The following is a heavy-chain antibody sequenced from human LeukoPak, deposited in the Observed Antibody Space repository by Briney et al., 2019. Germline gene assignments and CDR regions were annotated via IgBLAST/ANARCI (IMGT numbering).Heavy chain of an antibody. CDR3: ARVVRTYCSSTSCLRLYYFDY. CDR1: GGSISSSSYY. Sequence: SETLSLTCTVSGGSISSSSYYWGWIRQPPGKGLEWIGSIYYSGSTYYNPSLKSRVTISVDTSKNQFSLKLSSVTAADTAVYYCARVVRTYCSSTSCLRLYYFDYWGQGTLVTVSS. D-gene: IGHD2-2*01. V-gene: IGHV4-39*07. J-gene: IGHJ4*02. CDR2: IYYSGST.